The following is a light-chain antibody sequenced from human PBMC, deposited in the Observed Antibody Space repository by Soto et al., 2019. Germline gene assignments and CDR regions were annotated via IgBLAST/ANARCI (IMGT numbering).Light chain of an antibody. Sequence: DIRMTQSPSSVSASVADRVTITCRSSEDISTWLAWYQQKPGKAPKLLIYAASSLQSGVPSRFSGSGSGTDFTLTTSSLQPEDFATYYCQHADSFPLITFGQGTRLEIK. CDR2: AAS. J-gene: IGKJ5*01. CDR3: QHADSFPLIT. CDR1: EDISTW. V-gene: IGKV1-12*01.